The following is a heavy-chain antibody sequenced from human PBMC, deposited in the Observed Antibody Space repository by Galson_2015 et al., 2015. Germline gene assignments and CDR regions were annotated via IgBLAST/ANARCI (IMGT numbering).Heavy chain of an antibody. V-gene: IGHV3-23*01. Sequence: SLRISCAASGFTLSSHAMTWVRQAPGKGPEWVSSISGSGIRTHYADSVKGRFTISRDNFKNTVYLQLNSLRVEDTAVYYCAKNLGKGEDGVCYCHLDCWGQGTLVTVSS. D-gene: IGHD2-21*01. CDR3: AKNLGKGEDGVCYCHLDC. CDR1: GFTLSSHA. J-gene: IGHJ4*02. CDR2: ISGSGIRT.